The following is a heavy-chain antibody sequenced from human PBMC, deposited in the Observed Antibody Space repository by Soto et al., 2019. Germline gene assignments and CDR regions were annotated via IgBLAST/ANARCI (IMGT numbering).Heavy chain of an antibody. J-gene: IGHJ4*02. CDR3: VRDRYSRGAYFDY. CDR2: INDGNGDP. D-gene: IGHD6-19*01. Sequence: QVQLVQSGAEVKKPGASVKISCKASGYSFSNFPMHWVRQAPGQRLEWMGWINDGNGDPKYSQKFQGRVTITRDTSARTAYMELSSLRSEDTAVYYCVRDRYSRGAYFDYWGQGTLVTVSS. CDR1: GYSFSNFP. V-gene: IGHV1-3*01.